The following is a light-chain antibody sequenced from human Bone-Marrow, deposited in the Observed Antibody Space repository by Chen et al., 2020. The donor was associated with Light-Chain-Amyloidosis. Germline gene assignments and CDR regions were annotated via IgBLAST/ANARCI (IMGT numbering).Light chain of an antibody. CDR1: SGSIATNY. CDR3: QSYQGSSQGV. V-gene: IGLV6-57*01. J-gene: IGLJ3*02. Sequence: NFMLTQPHSVSESPGKTVIISCTRSSGSIATNYVQWYQQRPGSSPPTVIYEDDQRPSGVPDRFSGSIDRSSNSASLTISGLKTEDAADYYCQSYQGSSQGVFGGGTKLTVL. CDR2: EDD.